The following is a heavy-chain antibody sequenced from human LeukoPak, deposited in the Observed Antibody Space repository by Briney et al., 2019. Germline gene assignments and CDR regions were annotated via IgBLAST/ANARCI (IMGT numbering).Heavy chain of an antibody. CDR3: ARELHFGRGRLNY. D-gene: IGHD3-16*01. J-gene: IGHJ4*02. CDR1: GYTFTSNY. V-gene: IGHV1-46*01. CDR2: ISPSGGST. Sequence: ASVKVSCKAFGYTFTSNYMHWVRQAPGQGPEWMGVISPSGGSTTYAQKFQGRVTMTRDTSISTAYMELSRLRSDDTAVYYCARELHFGRGRLNYWGQGTLVTVSS.